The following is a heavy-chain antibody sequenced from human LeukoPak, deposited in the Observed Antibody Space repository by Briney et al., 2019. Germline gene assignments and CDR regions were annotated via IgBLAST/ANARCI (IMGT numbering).Heavy chain of an antibody. J-gene: IGHJ6*03. CDR1: GFSFTNYA. Sequence: AGGSLRLSCAVSGFSFTNYAMHWVRQVPGRGPEWVAVIPNDGSDTSYADSVKGRFTISRDNSKNMLFLQMNSLRVEDTSIYYCARDKFPVVPAAMYYMDVWGQGTTVTVSS. CDR3: ARDKFPVVPAAMYYMDV. CDR2: IPNDGSDT. V-gene: IGHV3-30*03. D-gene: IGHD2-2*01.